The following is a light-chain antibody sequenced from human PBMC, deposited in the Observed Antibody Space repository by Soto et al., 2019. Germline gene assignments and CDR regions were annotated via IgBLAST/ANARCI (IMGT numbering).Light chain of an antibody. CDR2: GAS. V-gene: IGKV3-11*01. J-gene: IGKJ3*01. CDR1: QSVSTY. Sequence: EVVLTQSPATLSLSPGERATLSCRASQSVSTYLAWYQQKPGQPPRLLIYGASNRATGTPARFSGSGSGTDFTLTISSLEPEDFAVYYCHQRSNWPPFTFGAGTKVEIK. CDR3: HQRSNWPPFT.